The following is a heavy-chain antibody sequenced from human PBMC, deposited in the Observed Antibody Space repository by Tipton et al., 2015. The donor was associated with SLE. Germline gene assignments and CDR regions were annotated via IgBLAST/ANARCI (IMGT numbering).Heavy chain of an antibody. CDR1: GGSFSGYS. CDR3: ARSDGDYKVDY. J-gene: IGHJ4*02. D-gene: IGHD4-17*01. CDR2: INHSGFT. Sequence: TLSLTCAVYGGSFSGYSWSWIRQPPGKGLEWIGEINHSGFTNYKPSLKSRVTMAADTSTNQLSLKLGSVTAADTAVYFCARSDGDYKVDYWGQGTLVTVSS. V-gene: IGHV4-34*01.